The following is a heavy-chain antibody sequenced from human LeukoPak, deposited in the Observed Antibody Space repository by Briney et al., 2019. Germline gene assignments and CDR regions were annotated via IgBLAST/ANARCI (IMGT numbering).Heavy chain of an antibody. J-gene: IGHJ4*02. CDR2: ISGSSGSI. Sequence: GGSLRLSCAASGFTFSSYAMSWVRQAPGKGLEWVSAISGSSGSIYYADSVKGRFTISRDNSKNTLYLQMNSLRAEDTAVYYCAKSPPKEYDYVWGSYRPPANYWGQGTLVTVSS. V-gene: IGHV3-23*01. CDR3: AKSPPKEYDYVWGSYRPPANY. CDR1: GFTFSSYA. D-gene: IGHD3-16*02.